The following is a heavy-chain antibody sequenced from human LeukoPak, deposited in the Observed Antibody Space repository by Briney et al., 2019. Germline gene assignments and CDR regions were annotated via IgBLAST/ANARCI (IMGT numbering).Heavy chain of an antibody. Sequence: GGSLRLSCAASGFTFSSYEMNWVRQAPGKGLEWVSYISSSGSTVYYADSVKGRFTISRDSAKNSLYLQMNSLRAEDTAVYYCARQGDYYDSSGYYKGGAFDIWGQGTMVTVSS. D-gene: IGHD3-22*01. CDR1: GFTFSSYE. CDR2: ISSSGSTV. CDR3: ARQGDYYDSSGYYKGGAFDI. V-gene: IGHV3-48*03. J-gene: IGHJ3*02.